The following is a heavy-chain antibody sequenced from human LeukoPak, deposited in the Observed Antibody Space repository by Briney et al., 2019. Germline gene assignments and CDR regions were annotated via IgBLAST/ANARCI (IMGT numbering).Heavy chain of an antibody. D-gene: IGHD6-19*01. J-gene: IGHJ4*02. Sequence: GGSLKLSCAASGFTFSGSAMHWVRQASGKGLEWVGRIRSKANSYATAYAASVKGRFTISRDDSKNTAYLQMNSLKTEDTAVYYCTRPGIAVADPDYWDQGTLVTVSS. CDR3: TRPGIAVADPDY. CDR2: IRSKANSYAT. CDR1: GFTFSGSA. V-gene: IGHV3-73*01.